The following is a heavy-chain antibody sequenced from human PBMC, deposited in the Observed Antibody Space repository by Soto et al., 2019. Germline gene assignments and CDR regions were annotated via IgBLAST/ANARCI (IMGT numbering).Heavy chain of an antibody. CDR1: GLTIRGTY. CDR3: ARDLANCSNAPRSANLDL. V-gene: IGHV3-53*01. CDR2: IFRTGNT. D-gene: IGHD2-21*01. Sequence: GGSLRLSCGVSGLTIRGTYFSWVGQAPGKGLEWVSVIFRTGNTFYTDSVKGRFTISRDTSETMVYPQMTNLKAEDTAVYYCARDLANCSNAPRSANLDLWGQGTLVTVSS. J-gene: IGHJ4*02.